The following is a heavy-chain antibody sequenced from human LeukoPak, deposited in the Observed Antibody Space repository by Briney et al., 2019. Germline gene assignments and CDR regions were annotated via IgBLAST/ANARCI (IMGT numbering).Heavy chain of an antibody. CDR2: IKQDGSEI. D-gene: IGHD6-19*01. V-gene: IGHV3-7*03. CDR3: VRDMRGGWKFDY. J-gene: IGHJ4*02. Sequence: GGSLRLSCAASGFTLSGYWMSWVRQAPGKGPEWVANIKQDGSEIYYVDSVKGRFTISRDNAKNSLYLQMNSLRAEDSAVYYCVRDMRGGWKFDYWGQGTLVTVSS. CDR1: GFTLSGYW.